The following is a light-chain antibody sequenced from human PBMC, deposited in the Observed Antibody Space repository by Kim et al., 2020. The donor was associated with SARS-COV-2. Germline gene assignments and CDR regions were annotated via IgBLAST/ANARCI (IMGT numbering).Light chain of an antibody. J-gene: IGLJ2*01. CDR1: SSNIGAGYD. Sequence: RVTISCTGSSSNIGAGYDVHWYQQLPGTAPKLLIYGNSNRPSGVPDRFSGSKSGTSASLAITGLQAEDEADYYCQSYDSSLSGVVFGGGTQLTV. CDR3: QSYDSSLSGVV. V-gene: IGLV1-40*01. CDR2: GNS.